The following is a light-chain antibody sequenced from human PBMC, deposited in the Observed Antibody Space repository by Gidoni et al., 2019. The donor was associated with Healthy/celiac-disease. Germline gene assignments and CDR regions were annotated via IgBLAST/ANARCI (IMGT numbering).Light chain of an antibody. V-gene: IGKV1-13*02. J-gene: IGKJ4*01. Sequence: AIQLTQSPSSLSASVGDRVTITCRASQGISSALAWYQQKPGKAPKLLIYDASSLESGVPSRFSGSRSRTDFALTISSLQPEDFATFYCQHITFGGGTKVEIK. CDR2: DAS. CDR3: QHIT. CDR1: QGISSA.